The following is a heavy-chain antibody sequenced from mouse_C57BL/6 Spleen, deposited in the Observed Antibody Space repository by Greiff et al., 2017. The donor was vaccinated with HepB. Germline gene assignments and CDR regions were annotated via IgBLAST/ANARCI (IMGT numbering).Heavy chain of an antibody. J-gene: IGHJ3*01. Sequence: EVQLQQSGPELVKPGASVKISCKASGYSFTGYYMHWVKQSHGNILDWIGYIYPYNGVSSYNQKFKGKATLTVDTSSSTAYMELRSLTSEDAAVYDCAREGMVTSAWFAYWGQGTLVTVSA. CDR3: AREGMVTSAWFAY. V-gene: IGHV1-31*01. CDR2: IYPYNGVS. D-gene: IGHD2-2*01. CDR1: GYSFTGYY.